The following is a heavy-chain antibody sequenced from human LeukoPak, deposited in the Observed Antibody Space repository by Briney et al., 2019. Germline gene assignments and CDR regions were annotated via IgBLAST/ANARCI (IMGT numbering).Heavy chain of an antibody. CDR2: ISWDGGST. CDR3: AKDSSSSWYFGYFQH. J-gene: IGHJ1*01. CDR1: GFTFDDYT. V-gene: IGHV3-43*01. D-gene: IGHD6-13*01. Sequence: GGSLRLSCAASGFTFDDYTMHWVRQAPGKGLEWVSLISWDGGSTYYADSVKGRFTISRGNSKNSLYLQMNSLRTEDTALYYCAKDSSSSWYFGYFQHWGQGTLVTVSS.